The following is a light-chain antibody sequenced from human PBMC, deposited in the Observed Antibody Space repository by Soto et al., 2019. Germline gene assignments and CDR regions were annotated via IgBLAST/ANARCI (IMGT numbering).Light chain of an antibody. V-gene: IGLV3-25*02. CDR1: ALPKQY. CDR2: KDN. J-gene: IGLJ1*01. Sequence: SYALAQPPSVSVSPGQTARITCSGDALPKQYAYWYQQKPGQAPVVVIYKDNERPSGIPERFSGSTSGTTVTLTISGVQAEDESDYFCQSPDSSGRYPYVFGSGTKVTVL. CDR3: QSPDSSGRYPYV.